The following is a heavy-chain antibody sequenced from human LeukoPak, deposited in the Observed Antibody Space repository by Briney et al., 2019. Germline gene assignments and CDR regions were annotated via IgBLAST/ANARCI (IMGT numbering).Heavy chain of an antibody. Sequence: PGGSLRLSRAASGFTFTSYSMSWVRQAPGKGLEWVSGTSDRGDYTYYADSVKGRFTISRDNSKNTLYLQMNSLRAEDTALYFCAKKAQYNGNYPLDYWGQGTLVTVSS. D-gene: IGHD1-26*01. CDR2: TSDRGDYT. CDR1: GFTFTSYS. V-gene: IGHV3-23*01. CDR3: AKKAQYNGNYPLDY. J-gene: IGHJ4*02.